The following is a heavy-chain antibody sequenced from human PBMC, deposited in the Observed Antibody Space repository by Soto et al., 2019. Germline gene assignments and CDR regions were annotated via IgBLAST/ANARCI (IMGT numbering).Heavy chain of an antibody. CDR3: ARVYCSGGSCYSVDL. CDR1: GFTFSSYW. V-gene: IGHV3-74*01. CDR2: INGDGSST. Sequence: PGGSLRLSCAASGFTFSSYWMHWVRQAPGKGLVWVSRINGDGSSTTYADSVKGRFTISRDNAKNTLYLQMNSLRADDTAVYYCARVYCSGGSCYSVDLWGQGTVVTVSS. J-gene: IGHJ4*02. D-gene: IGHD2-15*01.